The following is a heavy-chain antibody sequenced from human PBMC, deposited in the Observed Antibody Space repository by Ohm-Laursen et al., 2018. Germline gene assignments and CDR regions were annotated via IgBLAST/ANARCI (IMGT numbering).Heavy chain of an antibody. CDR3: VGGGLTDAFDI. D-gene: IGHD3-10*01. Sequence: GASVKVSCKASGYTFTGYYMHWVRQAPGQGLEWMGIINPSGGSTSYAQKFQGRVTMTRDTSTSTVYMELSSLRSEDTAVYYCVGGGLTDAFDIWGQGTMVTVSS. J-gene: IGHJ3*02. CDR1: GYTFTGYY. CDR2: INPSGGST. V-gene: IGHV1-46*01.